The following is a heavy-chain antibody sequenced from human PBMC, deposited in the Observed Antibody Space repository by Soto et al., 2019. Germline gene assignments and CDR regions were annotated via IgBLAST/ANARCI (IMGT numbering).Heavy chain of an antibody. V-gene: IGHV3-30-3*01. CDR1: GFTVSSHT. D-gene: IGHD3-22*01. CDR3: ARAPRTVIIVVMNLIDY. Sequence: PGGSLRLSCAASGFTVSSHTMHWVRQAPGKGLEWVAVISYDGSNEYYADSVRGRFTISRDNPKNTLYLQMNSLRAEDTAVYYCARAPRTVIIVVMNLIDYWGQGNLVTVSS. CDR2: ISYDGSNE. J-gene: IGHJ4*02.